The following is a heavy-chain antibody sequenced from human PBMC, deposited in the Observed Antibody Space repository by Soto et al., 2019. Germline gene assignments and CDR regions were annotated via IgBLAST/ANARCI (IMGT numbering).Heavy chain of an antibody. J-gene: IGHJ3*02. CDR1: GFTFSSYG. Sequence: PGGSLRLSCAASGFTFSSYGMHWVRQAPGKGLEWVAVIWYDGSNKYYADSVKGRFTISRDNSKNTLYLQMNSLRAEDTAVYYCARDYDGATDAFDIWGQGTMVTVSS. V-gene: IGHV3-33*01. CDR3: ARDYDGATDAFDI. D-gene: IGHD3-3*01. CDR2: IWYDGSNK.